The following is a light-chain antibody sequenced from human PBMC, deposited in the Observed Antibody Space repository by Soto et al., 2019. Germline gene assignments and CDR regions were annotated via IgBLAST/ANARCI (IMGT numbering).Light chain of an antibody. V-gene: IGKV1-39*01. CDR3: QQSDSTPWT. J-gene: IGKJ1*01. CDR2: AAS. Sequence: DIQMTQSPSSLSASVGDRVTITCRASQSISSYLSWYQQKPGKAPRLLIYAASSLQGGVPSRFGGSGSGTDFTLTISSLQPEDFATYYCQQSDSTPWTFGRGTKVEIK. CDR1: QSISSY.